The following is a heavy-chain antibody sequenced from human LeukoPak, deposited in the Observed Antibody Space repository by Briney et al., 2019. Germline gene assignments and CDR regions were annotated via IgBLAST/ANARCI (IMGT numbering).Heavy chain of an antibody. V-gene: IGHV3-23*01. D-gene: IGHD3-10*01. CDR1: GFTFSDYA. Sequence: GGSLRLSCTASGFTFSDYAMTWVRQAPGKGLQWISAISPRSNSIYYSDSVRGRFTISRDNSKNTLYLQMNSLRAEDTAVYYCAAEGDYYGSGSYSDYWGQGTLVTVSS. J-gene: IGHJ4*02. CDR3: AAEGDYYGSGSYSDY. CDR2: ISPRSNSI.